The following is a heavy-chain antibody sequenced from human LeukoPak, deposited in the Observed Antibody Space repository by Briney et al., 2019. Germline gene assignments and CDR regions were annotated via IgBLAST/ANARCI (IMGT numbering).Heavy chain of an antibody. CDR1: GGSFSGYY. D-gene: IGHD6-13*01. CDR2: IYTSGST. Sequence: SETLSLTCAVYGGSFSGYYWSWIRQPAGKGLEWIGRIYTSGSTNYNPSLKSRVTMSVDTSKNQFSLKLSSVTAADTAVYYCARVGQQLVFDYWGQGTLVTVSS. J-gene: IGHJ4*02. CDR3: ARVGQQLVFDY. V-gene: IGHV4-59*10.